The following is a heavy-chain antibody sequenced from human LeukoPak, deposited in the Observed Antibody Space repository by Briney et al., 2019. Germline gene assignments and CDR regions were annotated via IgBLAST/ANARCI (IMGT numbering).Heavy chain of an antibody. V-gene: IGHV4-39*07. D-gene: IGHD3-22*01. CDR1: GGSISSSSYY. CDR3: ARDRYYDSSGYYPIDY. Sequence: PETLSLTCTVSGGSISSSSYYWGWIRQPPGKGLEWIGSIYYSGSTYYNPSLKSRVTISVDTSKNQFSLKLSSVTAADTAVYYCARDRYYDSSGYYPIDYWGQGTLVTVSS. CDR2: IYYSGST. J-gene: IGHJ4*02.